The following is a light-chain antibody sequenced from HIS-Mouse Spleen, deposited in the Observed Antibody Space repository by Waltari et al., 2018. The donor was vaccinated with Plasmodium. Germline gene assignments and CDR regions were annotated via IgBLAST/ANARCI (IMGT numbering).Light chain of an antibody. CDR2: KDN. V-gene: IGLV3-25*03. CDR1: ALPKQY. J-gene: IGLJ3*02. Sequence: SYELTQPPSVSVSPGQTARITGSGDALPKQYAYWYQQKPGQAPVLVIYKDNERPSGIPERFSGSSSGTTVTLTISGVQAEDEADYYCQSADSSGTPNWVFGGGTKLTVL. CDR3: QSADSSGTPNWV.